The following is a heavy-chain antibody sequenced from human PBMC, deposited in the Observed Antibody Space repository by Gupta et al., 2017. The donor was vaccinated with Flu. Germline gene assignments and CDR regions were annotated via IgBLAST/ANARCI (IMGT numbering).Heavy chain of an antibody. CDR3: AKERGSGYSYGEGFDY. D-gene: IGHD5-18*01. CDR2: ISGSGGST. Sequence: EVQLLASGGGLVLPAGSLRLSCAASGFTFSRYALSWVRQGPGKGLEWVSAISGSGGSTYYADSVKGRFTISRDNSKNTLYLQMNSLRAEDTAVYYCAKERGSGYSYGEGFDYWGQGTLVTVSS. V-gene: IGHV3-23*01. CDR1: GFTFSRYA. J-gene: IGHJ4*02.